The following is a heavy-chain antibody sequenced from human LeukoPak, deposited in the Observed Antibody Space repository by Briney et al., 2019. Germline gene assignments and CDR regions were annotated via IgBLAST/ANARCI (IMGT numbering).Heavy chain of an antibody. V-gene: IGHV3-23*01. CDR1: GFTVSSNY. J-gene: IGHJ4*02. CDR3: AKTSGWSY. D-gene: IGHD6-19*01. Sequence: GGSLRLSCAASGFTVSSNYMSWVRQAPGKGLEWVSGMSGSADTTSYADSVEGRFTISRDNSKNTLYLQVNSLRAEDTGVYYCAKTSGWSYWGQGTRVTVSS. CDR2: MSGSADTT.